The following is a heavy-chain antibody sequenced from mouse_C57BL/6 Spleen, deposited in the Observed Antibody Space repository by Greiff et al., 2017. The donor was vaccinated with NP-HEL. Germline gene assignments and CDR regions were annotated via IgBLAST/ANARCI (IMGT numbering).Heavy chain of an antibody. V-gene: IGHV1-82*01. CDR1: GYAFSSSW. J-gene: IGHJ2*01. CDR2: IYPGDGDT. CDR3: ARSDYYGSDY. D-gene: IGHD1-1*01. Sequence: VQGVESGPELVKPGASVKISCKASGYAFSSSWMNWVKQRPGKGLEWIGRIYPGDGDTNYNGKFKGKATLTADKSSSTAYMQLSSLTSEDSAVYFCARSDYYGSDYWGQGTTLTVSS.